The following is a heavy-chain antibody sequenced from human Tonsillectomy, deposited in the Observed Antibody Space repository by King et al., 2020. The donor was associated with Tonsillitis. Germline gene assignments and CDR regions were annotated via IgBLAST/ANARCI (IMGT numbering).Heavy chain of an antibody. J-gene: IGHJ5*02. CDR1: GHSISSDYY. Sequence: QLQLQESGPGLVKPSETLSLSCTISGHSISSDYYWGWIRQPPGKGLEWLGRFHHSGNSYYNPSLKSRVLVSADTSKNQFSLKLSYLTASDTAIYYCARVAFTQPHHYHVWFDRWGQGTLVTVSS. D-gene: IGHD1-14*01. CDR3: ARVAFTQPHHYHVWFDR. V-gene: IGHV4-38-2*02. CDR2: FHHSGNS.